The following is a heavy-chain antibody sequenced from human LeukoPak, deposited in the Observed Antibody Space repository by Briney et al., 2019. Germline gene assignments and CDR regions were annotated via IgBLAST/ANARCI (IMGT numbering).Heavy chain of an antibody. CDR3: ARDPWRYGDYSFDY. J-gene: IGHJ4*02. Sequence: GASVKVSCKASGGTFSSYGISWVRQAPGQGLEWMGWISAYNGNTNYAQKLQGRATMTTDTSTSTAYMELRSLRSDDTAVYYCARDPWRYGDYSFDYWGQGTLVTVSS. CDR1: GGTFSSYG. CDR2: ISAYNGNT. D-gene: IGHD4-17*01. V-gene: IGHV1-18*01.